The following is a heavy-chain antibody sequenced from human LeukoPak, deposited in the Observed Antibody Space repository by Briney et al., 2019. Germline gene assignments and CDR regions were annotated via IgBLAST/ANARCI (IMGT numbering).Heavy chain of an antibody. J-gene: IGHJ4*02. CDR3: AREGRGSTQGY. V-gene: IGHV4-4*07. CDR2: ISSSGST. D-gene: IGHD1-26*01. Sequence: SETLSLTCTVSGGSIISYYWTWIRQPAGKGLEWIGRISSSGSTDYNPSLKSRVTMTVDRSKNQFSLKLSSVTAADTAVYYCAREGRGSTQGYWGQGTLVTVPS. CDR1: GGSIISYY.